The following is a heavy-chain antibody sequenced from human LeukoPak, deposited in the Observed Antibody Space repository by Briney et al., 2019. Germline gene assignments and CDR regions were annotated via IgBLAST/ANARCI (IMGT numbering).Heavy chain of an antibody. Sequence: GGSLRLSCAASGFNFNNFAMSWVRQAPGKGLEWLSAMTGPADTTYYAESVKGRFTISRDYSKSMVFLQMNSLRVEDTAIYYCTKGAEIDHWGQGTLVTVSS. V-gene: IGHV3-23*01. CDR1: GFNFNNFA. J-gene: IGHJ4*02. CDR2: MTGPADTT. CDR3: TKGAEIDH.